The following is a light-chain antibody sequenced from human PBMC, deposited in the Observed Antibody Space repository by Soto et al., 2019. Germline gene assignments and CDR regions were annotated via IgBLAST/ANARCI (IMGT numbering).Light chain of an antibody. CDR2: EGT. CDR1: SSDVGSYNL. J-gene: IGLJ2*01. V-gene: IGLV2-23*01. Sequence: QSALTQPASVSGSPGQSITISCTGTSSDVGSYNLVSWYQHHPGKAPKLMIYEGTKRPSGVSNRFSGSKSGNTASLTISGLQAEDEADYYCCSYAGGSTPVVFGGGTQLTVL. CDR3: CSYAGGSTPVV.